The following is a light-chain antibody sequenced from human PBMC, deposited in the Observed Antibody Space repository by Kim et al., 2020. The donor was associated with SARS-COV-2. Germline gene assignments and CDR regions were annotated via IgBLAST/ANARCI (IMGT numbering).Light chain of an antibody. Sequence: AQGTPARSTLGVNNIGSKSVHWYQQKPGQAPVLVIYYDTDRPSGIPERFSGSNSGNTATLTISRVEAGDEADYYCQVWDTSSDHVVFGGGTQLTVL. J-gene: IGLJ2*01. CDR1: NIGSKS. V-gene: IGLV3-21*04. CDR2: YDT. CDR3: QVWDTSSDHVV.